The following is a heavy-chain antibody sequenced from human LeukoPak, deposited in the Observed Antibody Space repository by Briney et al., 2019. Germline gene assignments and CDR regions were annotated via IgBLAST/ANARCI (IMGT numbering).Heavy chain of an antibody. J-gene: IGHJ6*02. Sequence: SETLSLTCTVSGGSISSYYWSWIRQPAGKGLEWIGRIYTSGSTNYNPSLKSRVTTSVDTSKNQFSLKLSSVTAADTAVYYCARVSLDYDFWSGSALEDYYYGMDVWGQGTTVTVSS. CDR1: GGSISSYY. CDR3: ARVSLDYDFWSGSALEDYYYGMDV. D-gene: IGHD3-3*01. CDR2: IYTSGST. V-gene: IGHV4-4*07.